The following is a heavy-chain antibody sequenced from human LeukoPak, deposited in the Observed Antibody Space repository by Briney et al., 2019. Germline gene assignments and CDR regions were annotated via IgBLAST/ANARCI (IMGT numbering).Heavy chain of an antibody. D-gene: IGHD3-22*01. CDR3: ATPVGNYYDSSGYLLDY. CDR1: GYTFTGYY. Sequence: ASVKVSCKASGYTFTGYYMHWVRQAPGQGLEWMGWINPNSGGTNYAQRFQGRVTMTRDTSISTAYMELSRLRSDDTAVYYCATPVGNYYDSSGYLLDYWGQGTLVTVFS. V-gene: IGHV1-2*02. CDR2: INPNSGGT. J-gene: IGHJ4*02.